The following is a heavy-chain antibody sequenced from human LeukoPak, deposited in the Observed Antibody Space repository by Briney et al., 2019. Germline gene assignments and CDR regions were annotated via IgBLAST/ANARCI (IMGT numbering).Heavy chain of an antibody. CDR1: GGSISSYY. CDR3: ARGRFYDYVWGSYRYTAFDY. CDR2: IYYSGST. J-gene: IGHJ4*02. D-gene: IGHD3-16*02. V-gene: IGHV4-59*01. Sequence: SSETLSLTCTVSGGSISSYYWSWIRQPPGKGLEWIGYIYYSGSTNYNPSLKSRLNISVDTSKNQFSLKLSSVTAADTAVYYCARGRFYDYVWGSYRYTAFDYWGQGTLVTVSS.